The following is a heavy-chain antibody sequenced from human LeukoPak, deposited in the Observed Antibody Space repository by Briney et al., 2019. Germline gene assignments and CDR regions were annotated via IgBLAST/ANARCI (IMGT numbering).Heavy chain of an antibody. CDR2: ISGSGGST. J-gene: IGHJ4*02. CDR3: AKVESGEWFGELPIDY. D-gene: IGHD3-10*01. Sequence: GGSLRLSCAASGFTFSSYAMSWVRQAPGKGLEWVSAISGSGGSTYYADSVKGRFTISRDNSKNTLYLQMNSLRAEDTAVYYCAKVESGEWFGELPIDYWGQGTLVTVSS. CDR1: GFTFSSYA. V-gene: IGHV3-23*01.